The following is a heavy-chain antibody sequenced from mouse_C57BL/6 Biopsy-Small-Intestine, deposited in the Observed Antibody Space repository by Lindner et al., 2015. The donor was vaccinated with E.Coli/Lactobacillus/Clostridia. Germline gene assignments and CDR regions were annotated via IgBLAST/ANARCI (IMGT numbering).Heavy chain of an antibody. D-gene: IGHD2-12*01. J-gene: IGHJ4*01. V-gene: IGHV1-82*01. CDR3: ARSGYSSMDY. CDR1: GYAFSNSW. CDR2: IYPVNGDT. Sequence: VQLQESGPELVKPGASVKISCKASGYAFSNSWMHWVKQRPGKGLEWIGRIYPVNGDTNYNGKFKGKATLTADRSSSTAYIQLSSLTSEDSAVYFCARSGYSSMDYWGQGTSVTVSS.